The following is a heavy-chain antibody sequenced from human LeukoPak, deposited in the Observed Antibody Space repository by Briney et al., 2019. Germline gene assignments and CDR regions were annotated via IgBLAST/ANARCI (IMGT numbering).Heavy chain of an antibody. D-gene: IGHD2-2*01. J-gene: IGHJ4*02. Sequence: GGSLRLSCAASGFTFSSYGMHWVRQAPGKGLEWVAFIRYDGSNKYYADSVKGRFTISRDNSKNTLYLQMNSLRAEDTAVYYCAKDTPPLCSSTSCSLGYWGQGTLVTVSS. CDR2: IRYDGSNK. V-gene: IGHV3-30*02. CDR1: GFTFSSYG. CDR3: AKDTPPLCSSTSCSLGY.